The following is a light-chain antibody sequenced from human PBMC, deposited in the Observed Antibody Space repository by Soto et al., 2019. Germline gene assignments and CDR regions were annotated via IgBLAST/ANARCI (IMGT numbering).Light chain of an antibody. J-gene: IGLJ3*02. CDR1: SSNIGNNY. CDR3: GTWDISLSLWV. Sequence: QSVLTQPPSVSAAPGQKVTISCSGSSSNIGNNYVSWYQQLPETAPKLLIYENNKRPSGIPDRFSGYKSGTSATLGITGLQTGDEADYYCGTWDISLSLWVFGGGTKLTV. CDR2: ENN. V-gene: IGLV1-51*02.